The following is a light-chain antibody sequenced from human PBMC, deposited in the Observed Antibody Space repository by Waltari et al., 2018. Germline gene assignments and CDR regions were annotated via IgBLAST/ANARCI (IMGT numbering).Light chain of an antibody. J-gene: IGLJ2*01. Sequence: QSGLTQPPSVSGAPGQRVTISCTGSSSNIGEGSDVPWDQVLLGTAPILLIYGNNNRPSGVADRFSGSKSGTSASLAITGLQAEDEADYYCQSYDSSLRGSLFGGGTKLTVL. CDR2: GNN. CDR1: SSNIGEGSD. V-gene: IGLV1-40*01. CDR3: QSYDSSLRGSL.